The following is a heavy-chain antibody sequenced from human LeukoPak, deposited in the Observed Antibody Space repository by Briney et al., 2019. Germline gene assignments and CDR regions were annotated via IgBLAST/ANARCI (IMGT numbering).Heavy chain of an antibody. Sequence: GGSLRLSCAASGFTFSSYSMNWVRQAPGKGLEWVSSISSSSSYIYYADSVKGRFTISRDNAKNSLYLQMNSLRAEDTAVYYCARDPSRYYYDLWSGYYTGFDYWGQGTLVTVSS. D-gene: IGHD3-3*01. CDR1: GFTFSSYS. V-gene: IGHV3-21*01. J-gene: IGHJ4*02. CDR3: ARDPSRYYYDLWSGYYTGFDY. CDR2: ISSSSSYI.